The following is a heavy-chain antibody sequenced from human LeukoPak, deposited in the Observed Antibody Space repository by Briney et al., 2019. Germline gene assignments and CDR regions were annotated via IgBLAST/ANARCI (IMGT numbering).Heavy chain of an antibody. J-gene: IGHJ4*02. CDR2: INHSGST. V-gene: IGHV4-34*01. Sequence: PSETLSLTCAVYGGSFSGYYWSWIRQPPGKGLEWIGEINHSGSTNYNPPLKSRVTISVDTSKNQFSLKLSTVTAADTAVYYCARGPGYSGDPEPVDYWGQGTLVTVSS. CDR1: GGSFSGYY. D-gene: IGHD3-10*01. CDR3: ARGPGYSGDPEPVDY.